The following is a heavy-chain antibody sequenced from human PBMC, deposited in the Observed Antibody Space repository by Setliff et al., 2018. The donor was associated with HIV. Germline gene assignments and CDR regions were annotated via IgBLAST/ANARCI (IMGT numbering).Heavy chain of an antibody. CDR2: VYSTGST. Sequence: PSETLSLTCTVSGGSIENLYWTWIRQPSGRGLEWIGYVYSTGSTKYNPSLKSRATMSDDTSKNQISLTLTSVSAADTAVYYCASTSMGMTRKPIWYYHMDVWG. V-gene: IGHV4-59*11. CDR1: GGSIENLY. D-gene: IGHD7-27*01. J-gene: IGHJ6*03. CDR3: ASTSMGMTRKPIWYYHMDV.